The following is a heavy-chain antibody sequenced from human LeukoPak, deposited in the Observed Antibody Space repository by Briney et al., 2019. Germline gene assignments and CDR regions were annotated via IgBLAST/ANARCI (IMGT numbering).Heavy chain of an antibody. J-gene: IGHJ4*02. D-gene: IGHD3-9*01. CDR1: GFTFSNYA. CDR3: AKWGDYDVLTGYYVSDY. Sequence: GGSLRLSCAASGFTFSNYAMSWVRQAPGKGLEGVSAITRSGGNTYYADSVKGRFTISRDNSKNTVFLQMNSLRAEDTAVYYCAKWGDYDVLTGYYVSDYWGQGTLVTVSS. CDR2: ITRSGGNT. V-gene: IGHV3-23*01.